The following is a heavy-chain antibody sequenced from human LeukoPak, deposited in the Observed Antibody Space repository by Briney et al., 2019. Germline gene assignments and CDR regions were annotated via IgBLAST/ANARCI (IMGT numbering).Heavy chain of an antibody. CDR3: ARSKYSSSWYYGY. J-gene: IGHJ4*02. CDR1: GASISSYY. V-gene: IGHV4-59*01. Sequence: PSETLSLTCTVSGASISSYYWSWIRQPPGKGLEWIGYIYYSGNTNYNPSLKSRVTISVDTSKNQFSLKLSSVTAADTAVYYCARSKYSSSWYYGYWGQGTLVTVSS. D-gene: IGHD6-13*01. CDR2: IYYSGNT.